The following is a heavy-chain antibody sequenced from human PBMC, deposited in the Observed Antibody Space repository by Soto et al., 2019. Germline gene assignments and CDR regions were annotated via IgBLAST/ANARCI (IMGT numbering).Heavy chain of an antibody. CDR2: ISSSSSTI. D-gene: IGHD3-3*01. V-gene: IGHV3-48*02. CDR1: GFTFSSYS. CDR3: ARDRDDFWRSDAFDI. J-gene: IGHJ3*02. Sequence: EVQLVESGGGLVQPGGSLRLSCAASGFTFSSYSMNWVRQAPGKGLEWVSYISSSSSTIYYADSVKGRFTISRDNAKNSLYLQMNRLRDEDTAVYYCARDRDDFWRSDAFDIWGQGTMVTVSS.